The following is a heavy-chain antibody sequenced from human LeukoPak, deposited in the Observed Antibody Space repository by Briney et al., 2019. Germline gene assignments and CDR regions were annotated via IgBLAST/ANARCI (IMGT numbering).Heavy chain of an antibody. CDR3: AKGQTYFFDSSGQYYLDY. CDR2: ISSSSKTT. D-gene: IGHD3-22*01. Sequence: PGGSLRLSCEASGFTFSSYSMNWVRQAPGKGLEWVSYISSSSKTTYYADSAKGRFTISRDNAKNSLYLQMNSLRAEDTALYYCAKGQTYFFDSSGQYYLDYWGQGTLVTVSS. CDR1: GFTFSSYS. V-gene: IGHV3-48*01. J-gene: IGHJ4*02.